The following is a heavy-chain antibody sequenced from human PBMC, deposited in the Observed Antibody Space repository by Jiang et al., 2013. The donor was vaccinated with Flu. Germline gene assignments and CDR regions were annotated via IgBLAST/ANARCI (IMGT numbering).Heavy chain of an antibody. V-gene: IGHV1-18*04. CDR2: ISAYNGNT. CDR3: AREIVVPAGNGNHIDP. D-gene: IGHD2-2*01. Sequence: SVKVSCKASGYTFTSYGISWVRQAPGQGLEWMGWISAYNGNTNYAQKLQGRVTMTTDTSTSTAYMELRSLRSDDTAVYYCAREIVVPAGNGNHIDPWGQGTLVTVSS. CDR1: GYTFTSYG. J-gene: IGHJ5*02.